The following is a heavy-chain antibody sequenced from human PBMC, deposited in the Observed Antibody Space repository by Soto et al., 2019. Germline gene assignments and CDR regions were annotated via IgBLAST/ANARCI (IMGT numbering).Heavy chain of an antibody. V-gene: IGHV3-33*01. D-gene: IGHD4-4*01. CDR2: IWYDGSNK. CDR1: GFTFSSYG. Sequence: PGGSLRLSCAASGFTFSSYGMHWVRQAPGKGLEWVAVIWYDGSNKYYADSAKGRFTISRDNSKNTLYLQMNSLRAEDTAVYYCARPAVTTYYYYGMDVWGQGTTVTVSS. CDR3: ARPAVTTYYYYGMDV. J-gene: IGHJ6*02.